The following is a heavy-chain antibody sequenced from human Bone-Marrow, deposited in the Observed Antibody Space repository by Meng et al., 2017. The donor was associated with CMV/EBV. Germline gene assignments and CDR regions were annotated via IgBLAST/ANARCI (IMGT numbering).Heavy chain of an antibody. V-gene: IGHV3-30*02. Sequence: SCAASGFTFCSYGMHWVRQAPGKGLEWVAFIRYDGSNKYYADSVKGRFTISSDNSKNTLYLQMNSLRAEDTAVYYCAKDAANSCSGGSCYRPDLDYWGQGTLVTVSS. CDR1: GFTFCSYG. CDR3: AKDAANSCSGGSCYRPDLDY. CDR2: IRYDGSNK. D-gene: IGHD2-15*01. J-gene: IGHJ4*02.